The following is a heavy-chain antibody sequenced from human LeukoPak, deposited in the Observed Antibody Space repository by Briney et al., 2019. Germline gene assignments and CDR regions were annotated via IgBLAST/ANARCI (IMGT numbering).Heavy chain of an antibody. Sequence: GGSLRLSCAASGFTFSSYAMSWARQAPGKGLEWVSAISGSGGSAYYADSVKGRFTISRDNSKNTLYLQMNSLRAEDTAVYYCAKRMDTAMGIFDYWGQGTLVTVSS. CDR1: GFTFSSYA. J-gene: IGHJ4*02. CDR2: ISGSGGSA. CDR3: AKRMDTAMGIFDY. D-gene: IGHD5-18*01. V-gene: IGHV3-23*01.